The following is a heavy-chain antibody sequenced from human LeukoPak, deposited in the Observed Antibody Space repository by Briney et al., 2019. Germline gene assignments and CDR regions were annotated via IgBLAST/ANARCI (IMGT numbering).Heavy chain of an antibody. CDR3: ARASVTYYYYYYMDV. CDR2: IHYSGST. CDR1: GGSISSYY. Sequence: PSESLSLTCTVSGGSISSYYWSWIRQPPGKGLEWIGYIHYSGSTNYSPSLKSRVTISVDTSKNRFSLKLSSVTAADTAVYYCARASVTYYYYYYMDVWGKGTTVTVSS. D-gene: IGHD4-11*01. J-gene: IGHJ6*03. V-gene: IGHV4-59*01.